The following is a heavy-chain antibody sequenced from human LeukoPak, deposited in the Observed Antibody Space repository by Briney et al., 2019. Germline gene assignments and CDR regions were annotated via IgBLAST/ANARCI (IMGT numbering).Heavy chain of an antibody. CDR3: ARGWVPSDITLK. J-gene: IGHJ3*01. D-gene: IGHD3-22*01. V-gene: IGHV3-48*01. CDR1: GVTFSSYS. CDR2: ISSSSSTI. Sequence: GGSLRLSCAASGVTFSSYSMNWVRQAPGKGLEWVSYISSSSSTIYYADSVKGRFTISRDNAKNSLYLQMNCLRAEDTAVYYCARGWVPSDITLKWGQGTMVTVSS.